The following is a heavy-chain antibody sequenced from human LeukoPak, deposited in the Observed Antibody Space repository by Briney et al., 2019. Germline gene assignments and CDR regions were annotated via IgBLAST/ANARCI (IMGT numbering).Heavy chain of an antibody. J-gene: IGHJ2*01. D-gene: IGHD7-27*01. CDR2: IYYSGST. CDR1: GGSISSYY. CDR3: ARLKLGIDWYFDL. Sequence: SETLTLTCTVSGGSISSYYWSWIRQPPGKGLEWIGYIYYSGSTNYNPSLKSRVTISVDTSKNQCSLKLSSVTAADTAVYYCARLKLGIDWYFDLWGRGTLVTVSS. V-gene: IGHV4-59*08.